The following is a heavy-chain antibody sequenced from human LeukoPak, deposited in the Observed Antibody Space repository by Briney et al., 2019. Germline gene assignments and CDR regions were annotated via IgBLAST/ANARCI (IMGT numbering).Heavy chain of an antibody. J-gene: IGHJ4*02. Sequence: SETLSLTCTVSGGSISSYYWSWIRQPPGKGLEWIGYIYYSGSTNYNPSLKSRVTISVDTSKNQFSLKLSSVTAADTAVYYCARQGEVPYYFDYWGQGTLVTVSS. D-gene: IGHD4/OR15-4a*01. CDR3: ARQGEVPYYFDY. CDR2: IYYSGST. V-gene: IGHV4-59*08. CDR1: GGSISSYY.